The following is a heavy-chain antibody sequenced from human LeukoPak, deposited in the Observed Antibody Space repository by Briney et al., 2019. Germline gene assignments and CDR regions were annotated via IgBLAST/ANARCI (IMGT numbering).Heavy chain of an antibody. CDR3: AKDQGIAAHDDAFDI. Sequence: GGSLRLSCAASGFTFSRYSVNWVRRAPGKGLEWVSCITGGSDYIFYADSVRGRFTISRDNSKNTLYLQMNSLRAEDTAVYYCAKDQGIAAHDDAFDIWGQGTMVTVSS. CDR1: GFTFSRYS. D-gene: IGHD6-13*01. V-gene: IGHV3-21*04. J-gene: IGHJ3*02. CDR2: ITGGSDYI.